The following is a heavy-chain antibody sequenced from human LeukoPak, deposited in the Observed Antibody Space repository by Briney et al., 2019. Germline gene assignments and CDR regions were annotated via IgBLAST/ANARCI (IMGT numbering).Heavy chain of an antibody. V-gene: IGHV3-48*04. CDR1: GFTFSSYA. CDR3: ARRAPGTTTNLSYYYYMDV. J-gene: IGHJ6*03. Sequence: GGSLRLSCAASGFTFSSYAMNWVRQAPGKGLEWVSYITSSSSTIYYADSVKGRFTISRDNAKNSLYLQMNSLRAEDTAVYYCARRAPGTTTNLSYYYYMDVWGQGTLVTVSS. CDR2: ITSSSSTI. D-gene: IGHD1-26*01.